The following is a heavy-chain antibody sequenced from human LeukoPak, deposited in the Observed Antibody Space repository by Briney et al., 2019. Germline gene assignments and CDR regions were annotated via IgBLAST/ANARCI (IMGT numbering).Heavy chain of an antibody. CDR3: ARDFLSGGSDSFDI. V-gene: IGHV3-48*03. CDR1: GFTFSPYE. CDR2: ITSDANTI. D-gene: IGHD1-26*01. Sequence: PGGSLRLSCAASGFTFSPYEMNWVRHAPGKGLEWISYITSDANTIYYADSVKGRFTISRDNANNSLYLQMNSPSAEDTAVYYCARDFLSGGSDSFDIWGQGTMVTVSS. J-gene: IGHJ3*02.